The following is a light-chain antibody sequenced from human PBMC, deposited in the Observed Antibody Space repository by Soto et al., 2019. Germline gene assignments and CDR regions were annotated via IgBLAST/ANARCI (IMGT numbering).Light chain of an antibody. CDR2: GAS. CDR1: QSVSSSS. CDR3: QQYGSSPPYT. Sequence: EIVLTQSPGTLSLSPGERATLSCRASQSVSSSSLAWYQQKPGQAPRLLIYGASSRATGIPDRFSGSGSGTDCTLTISRREPEDCAVYYCQQYGSSPPYTFGQGTKLEIK. J-gene: IGKJ2*01. V-gene: IGKV3-20*01.